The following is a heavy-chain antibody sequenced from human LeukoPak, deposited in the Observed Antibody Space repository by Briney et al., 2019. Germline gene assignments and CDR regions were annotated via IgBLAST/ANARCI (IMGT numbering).Heavy chain of an antibody. D-gene: IGHD6-13*01. CDR3: ARAGRGSSWNY. CDR2: INPSGGST. J-gene: IGHJ4*02. CDR1: GYTFTSYY. Sequence: GASVKVSCKASGYTFTSYYMYWVRQAPGQGLEWMGIINPSGGSTSYAQKFQGRVTMTTDTSTSTAYMELRSLRSDDTAVYYCARAGRGSSWNYWGQGTLVTVSS. V-gene: IGHV1-46*01.